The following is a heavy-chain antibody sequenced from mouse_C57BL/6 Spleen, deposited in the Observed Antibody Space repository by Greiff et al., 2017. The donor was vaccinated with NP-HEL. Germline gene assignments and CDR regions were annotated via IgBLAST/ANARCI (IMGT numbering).Heavy chain of an antibody. CDR3: ARRGVGYAMDY. CDR2: INPSTGGT. J-gene: IGHJ4*01. CDR1: GYSFTGYY. Sequence: EVKLVESGPELVKPGASVKISCKASGYSFTGYYMNWVKQSPEKSLEWIGEINPSTGGTTYNQKFKAKATLTVDKSSSTAYMQLKSLTSEDSAVYYCARRGVGYAMDYWGQGTSVTVSS. D-gene: IGHD1-1*01. V-gene: IGHV1-42*01.